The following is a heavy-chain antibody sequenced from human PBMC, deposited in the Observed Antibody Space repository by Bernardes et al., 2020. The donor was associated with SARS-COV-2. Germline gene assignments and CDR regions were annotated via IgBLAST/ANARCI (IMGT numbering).Heavy chain of an antibody. J-gene: IGHJ6*02. Sequence: ASVKVSCKASGYTFTSYGISWVRQAPGQGLEWMGWISAYNGNTNYAQKLQGRVTMTTDTSTSTAYMELRSLRSDDTAVYYCASPSDTAMYYYYGMDVWGQGTTVTVSS. D-gene: IGHD5-18*01. CDR2: ISAYNGNT. CDR1: GYTFTSYG. V-gene: IGHV1-18*01. CDR3: ASPSDTAMYYYYGMDV.